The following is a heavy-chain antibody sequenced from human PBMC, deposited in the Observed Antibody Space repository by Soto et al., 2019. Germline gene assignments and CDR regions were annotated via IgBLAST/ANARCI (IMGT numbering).Heavy chain of an antibody. Sequence: PSETLSLTCAVSNFSISSGYYLGWILQPPGKGLEYIASIYQRGSTFYNPSLKSRITMSMDASKNHFSLNLRSVTAADTAVYYCVKSGDYGLDAFDLWGQGTMVTVSS. J-gene: IGHJ3*01. D-gene: IGHD4-17*01. CDR1: NFSISSGYY. CDR2: IYQRGST. V-gene: IGHV4-38-2*01. CDR3: VKSGDYGLDAFDL.